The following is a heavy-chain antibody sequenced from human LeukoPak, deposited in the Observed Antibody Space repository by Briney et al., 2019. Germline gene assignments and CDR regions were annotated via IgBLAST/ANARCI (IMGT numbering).Heavy chain of an antibody. CDR3: ARVAEMATITRYGMDV. CDR2: INSDGSST. CDR1: GFAFSDYY. Sequence: GGSLRLSCAASGFAFSDYYVDWVRQAPGKGLVWVSRINSDGSSTSYADSVKGRFTIPRDNAKNTLYLQMNSLRAEDTAVYYCARVAEMATITRYGMDVWGQGTTVTVSS. D-gene: IGHD5-24*01. V-gene: IGHV3-74*01. J-gene: IGHJ6*02.